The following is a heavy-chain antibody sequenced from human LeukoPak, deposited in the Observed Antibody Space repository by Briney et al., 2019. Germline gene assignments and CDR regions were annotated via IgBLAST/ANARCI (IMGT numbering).Heavy chain of an antibody. V-gene: IGHV4-31*03. CDR2: IYYSGST. J-gene: IGHJ4*02. D-gene: IGHD6-13*01. Sequence: SETLSLTCTVSGGSISSGGYYWSWIRQHPGKGLEWIGYIYYSGSTYYNPSLKSRVTISVDTSKNQFSLKLSSVTAADTAVYYCARGTAAAGGIFDYWGQGTLVTVSS. CDR3: ARGTAAAGGIFDY. CDR1: GGSISSGGYY.